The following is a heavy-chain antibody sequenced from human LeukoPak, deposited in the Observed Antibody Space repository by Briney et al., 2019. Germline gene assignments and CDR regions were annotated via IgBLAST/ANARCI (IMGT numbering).Heavy chain of an antibody. CDR3: AKGLDFDWDYFDY. Sequence: GGTLRLSCAASGFTFSSYGMSWVRQAPGKGLEWVSAISGSGGSTYYADSVKGRFTISRDNSKNTLYLQMNSLRAEDTAVYYCAKGLDFDWDYFDYWGQGTLVTVSS. J-gene: IGHJ4*02. CDR2: ISGSGGST. V-gene: IGHV3-23*01. D-gene: IGHD3-9*01. CDR1: GFTFSSYG.